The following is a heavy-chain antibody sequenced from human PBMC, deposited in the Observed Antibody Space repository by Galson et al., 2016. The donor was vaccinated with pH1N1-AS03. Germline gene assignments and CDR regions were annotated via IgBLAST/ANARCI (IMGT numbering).Heavy chain of an antibody. CDR2: IYWRSKWYI. Sequence: CAISGDSVSSNIDAWNWIRHSPSRGLEWLGRIYWRSKWYIDYALSLKSRITISPDTYKTQFSLQLTSVIHDDTDVYYCARGRYSGFDIWGQGAKVTVSS. J-gene: IGHJ3*02. CDR1: GDSVSSNIDA. CDR3: ARGRYSGFDI. D-gene: IGHD2-15*01. V-gene: IGHV6-1*01.